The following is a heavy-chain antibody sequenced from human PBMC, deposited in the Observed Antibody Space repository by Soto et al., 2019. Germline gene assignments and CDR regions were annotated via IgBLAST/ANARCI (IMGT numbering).Heavy chain of an antibody. CDR3: ARVPRYDFWSGPLDYYGMDV. CDR1: GGSISSGGYY. V-gene: IGHV4-31*03. D-gene: IGHD3-3*01. Sequence: PSETLSLTCTVSGGSISSGGYYRSWIRQHPGKGLEWIGYIYYSGSTYYNPSLKSRVTISVDTSKNQFSLKLSSVTAADTAVYYCARVPRYDFWSGPLDYYGMDVWGQGTTVTVSS. CDR2: IYYSGST. J-gene: IGHJ6*02.